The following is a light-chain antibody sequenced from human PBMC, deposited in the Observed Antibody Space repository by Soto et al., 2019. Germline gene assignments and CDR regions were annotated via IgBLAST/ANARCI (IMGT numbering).Light chain of an antibody. J-gene: IGLJ1*01. CDR2: DVS. Sequence: QSVLTQPRSVSGSPGQSVTISCTGTSSDVGGYNYVSWYQQHPGKAPKLMIYDVSKRPSGVPDRFSGSKSGNTASLTISGLQAEDEADYYCCSYSGSDTFNYVFGTGTKVTVL. CDR3: CSYSGSDTFNYV. V-gene: IGLV2-11*01. CDR1: SSDVGGYNY.